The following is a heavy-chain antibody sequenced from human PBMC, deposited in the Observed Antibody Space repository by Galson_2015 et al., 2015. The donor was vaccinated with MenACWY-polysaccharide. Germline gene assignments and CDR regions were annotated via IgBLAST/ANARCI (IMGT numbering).Heavy chain of an antibody. CDR3: AREGSRIVFHAFDT. D-gene: IGHD6-13*01. CDR2: IQYDGSKI. Sequence: SLRLSCAASGSRFSNSGMHWVRQAPGKELEWVAVIQYDGSKIVYADSVKGRFNISRDNSKNTLFLEMNSLGAEDTAVYYCAREGSRIVFHAFDTWGQGTMVTVSS. V-gene: IGHV3-33*01. J-gene: IGHJ3*02. CDR1: GSRFSNSG.